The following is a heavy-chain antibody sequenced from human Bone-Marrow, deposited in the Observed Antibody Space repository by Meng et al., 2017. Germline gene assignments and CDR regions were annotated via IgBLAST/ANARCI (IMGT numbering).Heavy chain of an antibody. Sequence: VQLVLACAEVKKPGASLKVSCKASVCTFTSYAMHWVLQAPGQRLEEMGWINAGNGNTKYSQKFQGRVTITRDTSSSTAYMELSSLRTEDTAVYYCARLGSSFNYWGQGTLVTVSS. CDR1: VCTFTSYA. J-gene: IGHJ4*02. D-gene: IGHD2-2*01. CDR3: ARLGSSFNY. CDR2: INAGNGNT. V-gene: IGHV1-3*01.